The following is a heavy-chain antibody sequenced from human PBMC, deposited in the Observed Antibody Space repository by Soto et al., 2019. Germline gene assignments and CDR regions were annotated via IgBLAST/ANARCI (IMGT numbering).Heavy chain of an antibody. Sequence: QVQLQESGPGLVKPSQTLSLTCTVSGGSISSGGYYWSWIRQHPGKGLEWIGYIYYSGSTYYNPSLKSRVTISVDTSKNQFSLKLSSVTAADTAVYYCARDRGGPQESVGGRIYYYYYYMDVWGKGTTVTVSS. D-gene: IGHD2-15*01. CDR3: ARDRGGPQESVGGRIYYYYYYMDV. V-gene: IGHV4-31*03. J-gene: IGHJ6*03. CDR1: GGSISSGGYY. CDR2: IYYSGST.